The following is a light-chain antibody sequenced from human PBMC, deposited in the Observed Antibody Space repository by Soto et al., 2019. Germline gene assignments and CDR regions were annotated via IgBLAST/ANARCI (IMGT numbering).Light chain of an antibody. Sequence: DIVMTQSPDSLAVPLGERATINCKSSQSVVYGSDNKNYLAWYQQKAGQPPKPLIYWASARESGVFDRFSGSGSGTGFTLTISSLQAEDVAVYYCQQYYSTPPTFGQGTKVDIK. V-gene: IGKV4-1*01. CDR1: QSVVYGSDNKNY. J-gene: IGKJ1*01. CDR2: WAS. CDR3: QQYYSTPPT.